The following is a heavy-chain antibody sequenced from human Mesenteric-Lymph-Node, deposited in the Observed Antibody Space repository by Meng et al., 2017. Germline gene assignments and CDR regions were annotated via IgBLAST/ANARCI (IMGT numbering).Heavy chain of an antibody. CDR1: GFTFSDYY. CDR3: ARDGTYYYDSSGYSSFDY. Sequence: GESLKISCAASGFTFSDYYMSWIRQAPGKGLEWVSYISSSGSTIYYADSVKGRFTISRDNAKNSLYLQMNSLRAEDTAVYYCARDGTYYYDSSGYSSFDYWGQGTLVTVSS. CDR2: ISSSGSTI. J-gene: IGHJ4*02. D-gene: IGHD3-22*01. V-gene: IGHV3-11*01.